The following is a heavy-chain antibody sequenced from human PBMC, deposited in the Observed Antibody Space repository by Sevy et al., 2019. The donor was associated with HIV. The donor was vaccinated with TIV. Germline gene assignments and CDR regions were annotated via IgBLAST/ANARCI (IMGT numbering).Heavy chain of an antibody. D-gene: IGHD2-21*02. CDR2: IYYSGST. J-gene: IGHJ4*02. Sequence: LSLTCTVSGGSISSGGYYWSWIRQHPGKGLEWIGYIYYSGSTYYNPSLKSRVTISVDTSKNQFSLKLSSVTAADTAVYYCARERGSAYCGGDCYLFDYWGQGTLVTVSS. CDR3: ARERGSAYCGGDCYLFDY. CDR1: GGSISSGGYY. V-gene: IGHV4-31*03.